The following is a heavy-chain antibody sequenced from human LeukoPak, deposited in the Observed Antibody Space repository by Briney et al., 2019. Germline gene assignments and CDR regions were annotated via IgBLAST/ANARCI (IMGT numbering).Heavy chain of an antibody. Sequence: GSLRLSCAASGFTFDDYAMHWVRQAPGKGLEWVSGINWNGGSTGYADSVKGRFTISRDNAKNSLYLQMNSLRAEDTALYYCARATTGSPLEVDYWGQGTLVTVSS. CDR2: INWNGGST. J-gene: IGHJ4*02. D-gene: IGHD4-17*01. V-gene: IGHV3-20*04. CDR1: GFTFDDYA. CDR3: ARATTGSPLEVDY.